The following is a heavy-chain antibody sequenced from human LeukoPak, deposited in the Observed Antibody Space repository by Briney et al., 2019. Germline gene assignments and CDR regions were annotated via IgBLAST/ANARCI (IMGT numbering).Heavy chain of an antibody. V-gene: IGHV4-59*01. J-gene: IGHJ4*02. D-gene: IGHD6-19*01. CDR3: ARRTKAVAGLFDY. CDR2: IYYSGST. Sequence: PSETLSLTCTVSGGSISSYYWSWIRQPPGKGLEWIGYIYYSGSTNYNPSLKSRVTISVDTSKNQFSLKLSSVTAADTAVYYCARRTKAVAGLFDYWGQGTLVTVSS. CDR1: GGSISSYY.